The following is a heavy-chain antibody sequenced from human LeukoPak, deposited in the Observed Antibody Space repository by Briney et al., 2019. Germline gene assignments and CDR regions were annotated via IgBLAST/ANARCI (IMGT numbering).Heavy chain of an antibody. CDR3: ARGMYSSRLYNWFDP. CDR1: GGSISSGGYY. Sequence: PPQTLSLTCTVSGGSISSGGYYWSWIRQHPGKGLEWIGYIYYSGSTYYNPSLKSRVTISVDTSKNQFSLKLSSVTAADTAVYYCARGMYSSRLYNWFDPWGQGTLVTVSS. V-gene: IGHV4-31*03. D-gene: IGHD6-13*01. J-gene: IGHJ5*02. CDR2: IYYSGST.